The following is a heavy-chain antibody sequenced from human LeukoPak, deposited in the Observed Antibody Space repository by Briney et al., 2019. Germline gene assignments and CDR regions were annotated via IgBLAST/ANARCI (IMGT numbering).Heavy chain of an antibody. V-gene: IGHV3-7*01. Sequence: PGGSLRLSCAASGFTFSNYWMSWVRQAPGKGLEWVANIKQDGSETFYADSVKGRFTISRDNARKSLYLQMNTLGAEDTGLYYCAQINTSYWGQGTLVVVSS. CDR1: GFTFSNYW. J-gene: IGHJ4*02. CDR2: IKQDGSET. CDR3: AQINTSY.